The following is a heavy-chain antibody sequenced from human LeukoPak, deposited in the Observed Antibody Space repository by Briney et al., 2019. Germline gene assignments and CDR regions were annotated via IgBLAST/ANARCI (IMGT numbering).Heavy chain of an antibody. CDR2: IKQDGNEK. Sequence: GGSLRLSCVASGFTFSDYWMTWVRQAPGTGLEWVANIKQDGNEKYYVDSVKGRFAISRDNAKNSLHLQMDNLRAEDTAVYYCARPKNRENYWRAFDIWGQGTMVTVSS. CDR1: GFTFSDYW. J-gene: IGHJ3*02. V-gene: IGHV3-7*03. CDR3: ARPKNRENYWRAFDI. D-gene: IGHD1-7*01.